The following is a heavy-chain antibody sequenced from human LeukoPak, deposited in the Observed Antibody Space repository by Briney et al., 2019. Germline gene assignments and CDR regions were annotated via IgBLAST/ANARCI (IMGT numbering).Heavy chain of an antibody. J-gene: IGHJ4*02. CDR2: ISSSSSYI. Sequence: PGGSLRLSCAASGFTFSSYWMSWVRQAPGKGLEWVSSISSSSSYIYYADSVKGRFTISRDNAKNSLYLQMNSLRAEDTAVYYCARSDDYAWGSYRWLDYWGQGTLVTVSS. D-gene: IGHD3-16*02. CDR3: ARSDDYAWGSYRWLDY. CDR1: GFTFSSYW. V-gene: IGHV3-21*01.